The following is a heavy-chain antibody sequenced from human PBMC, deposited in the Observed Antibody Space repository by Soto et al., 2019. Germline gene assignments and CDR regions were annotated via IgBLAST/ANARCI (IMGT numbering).Heavy chain of an antibody. CDR2: IGGSGDRT. J-gene: IGHJ4*02. CDR1: GFTFSAYA. CDR3: AKDRMYYSGSGSLWYLDY. V-gene: IGHV3-23*01. Sequence: EVQLLQSGGDLVQPGGSLSLSCAASGFTFSAYAMNWVRQAPGKGLEWVSAIGGSGDRTYYADSVKGRFTISRDSSDNTLYLQMNSLRAEDTAIYYCAKDRMYYSGSGSLWYLDYWGQGTLVIVSS. D-gene: IGHD3-10*01.